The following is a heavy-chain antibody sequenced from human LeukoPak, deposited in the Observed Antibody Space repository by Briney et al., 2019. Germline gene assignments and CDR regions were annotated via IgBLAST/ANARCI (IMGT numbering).Heavy chain of an antibody. CDR1: GFTFSSYS. Sequence: GGSLRLSCAASGFTFSSYSINWVRQAPGKGLEWVSSISSNSKYIYNADSVKGRFTISRDNAKNSLYLQMNSLRAEDTAVYYCARFPTHIGYCSSTSCPTEDYWGQGTLVTVSS. J-gene: IGHJ4*02. CDR2: ISSNSKYI. CDR3: ARFPTHIGYCSSTSCPTEDY. D-gene: IGHD2-2*01. V-gene: IGHV3-21*01.